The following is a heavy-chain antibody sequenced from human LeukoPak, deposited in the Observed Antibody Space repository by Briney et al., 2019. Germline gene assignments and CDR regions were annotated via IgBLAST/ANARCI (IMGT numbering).Heavy chain of an antibody. V-gene: IGHV3-23*01. CDR3: ARAKAGYRRYYYYYYMDV. CDR2: ISGSGYST. CDR1: GFTFNNYA. J-gene: IGHJ6*03. D-gene: IGHD5-18*01. Sequence: PGGSLRLSCVASGFTFNNYAMTWVRQAPGKGLEWVSAISGSGYSTYYADSVKGRFTISRDNSKNTLYLQMNSLRAEDTAVYYCARAKAGYRRYYYYYYMDVWGKGTTVTVSS.